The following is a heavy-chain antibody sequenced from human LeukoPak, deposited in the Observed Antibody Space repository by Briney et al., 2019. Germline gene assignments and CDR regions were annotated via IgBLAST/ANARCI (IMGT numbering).Heavy chain of an antibody. J-gene: IGHJ4*02. CDR2: IYYSGST. Sequence: SETLSLTCTVSGGSISTGNFYWAWNRQPPGKGLEWLGCIYYSGSTYYNPSLKSRVTISVDTSKNQFSLRLSSVTAAATAVYYCAGRGDVVVVPADYWGQGTLVTVSS. CDR3: AGRGDVVVVPADY. D-gene: IGHD2-2*01. V-gene: IGHV4-39*01. CDR1: GGSISTGNFY.